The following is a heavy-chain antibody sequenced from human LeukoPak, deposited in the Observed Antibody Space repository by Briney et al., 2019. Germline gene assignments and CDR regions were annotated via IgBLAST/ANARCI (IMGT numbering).Heavy chain of an antibody. Sequence: TGGSLRLSCAASGFSFSSYWMSWVRQAPGEGLEWVANIKEDGSDKYYVDSVKGRFTISRDDTKNSLSLQMNSLRAEDTAVYYCARWSRSSGDYDYWGQGTLVTVSS. D-gene: IGHD3-22*01. CDR1: GFSFSSYW. CDR2: IKEDGSDK. J-gene: IGHJ4*02. CDR3: ARWSRSSGDYDY. V-gene: IGHV3-7*01.